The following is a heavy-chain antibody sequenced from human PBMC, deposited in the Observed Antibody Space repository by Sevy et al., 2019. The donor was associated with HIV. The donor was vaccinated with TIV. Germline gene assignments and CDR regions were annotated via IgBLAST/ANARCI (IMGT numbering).Heavy chain of an antibody. CDR1: GGSISSSRYY. CDR2: LYYSGST. V-gene: IGHV4-39*01. J-gene: IGHJ3*02. D-gene: IGHD3-22*01. CDR3: ATLTYYYDSSGLDAFGI. Sequence: SETLSVTCTVSGGSISSSRYYWGWIRQPPGKGLEWIGSLYYSGSTYYNPSLKSRVSMSADRSKKQFSLKVTSVTAADTAVYCCATLTYYYDSSGLDAFGIRGQGTMVTVSS.